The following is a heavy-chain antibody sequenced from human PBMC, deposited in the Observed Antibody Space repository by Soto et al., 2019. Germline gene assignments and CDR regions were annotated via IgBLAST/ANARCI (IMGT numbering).Heavy chain of an antibody. CDR3: ARDQGYCSGGNCYSYFDY. J-gene: IGHJ4*02. CDR1: GFTFSNNG. D-gene: IGHD2-15*01. V-gene: IGHV3-33*01. Sequence: QVQLVESGGGVVQPGRSLRLSCAASGFTFSNNGMQWVRQGPGKGLEWVAVMSSDGSREYYADSVKGRFTISRDNAKNTLYLHMNSLRVEDTAVYYCARDQGYCSGGNCYSYFDYWGQGTLVTVSS. CDR2: MSSDGSRE.